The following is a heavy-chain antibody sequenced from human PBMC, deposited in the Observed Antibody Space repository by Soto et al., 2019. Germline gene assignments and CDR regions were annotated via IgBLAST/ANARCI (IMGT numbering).Heavy chain of an antibody. Sequence: GSLRLSCAASGFTFSSYWMYWVRQAPGKGLVWVSRINMDGSSTTYADSVKGRFTISRDNAKNTLYLQMNSLRAEDTAVYYCARDGGGGRFDPWGQGTLVTVS. D-gene: IGHD3-16*01. CDR1: GFTFSSYW. J-gene: IGHJ5*02. V-gene: IGHV3-74*01. CDR3: ARDGGGGRFDP. CDR2: INMDGSST.